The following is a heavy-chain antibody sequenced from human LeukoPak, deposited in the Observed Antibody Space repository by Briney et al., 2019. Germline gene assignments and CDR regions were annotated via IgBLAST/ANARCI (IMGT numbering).Heavy chain of an antibody. D-gene: IGHD3-22*01. CDR3: AKETYYFDSSGYSALDP. V-gene: IGHV3-30*18. CDR1: GFTFDDYG. J-gene: IGHJ5*02. CDR2: ISYDGSKK. Sequence: GGSLRLSCAASGFTFDDYGMHWVRQAPGKGLEWVTVISYDGSKKYYADSVKGRFTISRDNSKHTLYLQMNSLRPEDTAVYYCAKETYYFDSSGYSALDPWGQGTLVTVSS.